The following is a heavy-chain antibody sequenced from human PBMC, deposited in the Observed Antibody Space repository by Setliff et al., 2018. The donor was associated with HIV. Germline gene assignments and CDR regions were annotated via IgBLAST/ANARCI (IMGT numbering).Heavy chain of an antibody. CDR1: GFSLSDYY. CDR2: TRNRANNYIT. CDR3: VRAAAGLDV. Sequence: GGSLRLSCAVSGFSLSDYYMDWVRQAPGKGLEWVGRTRNRANNYITDYATSVQGGFTISRDYSKDSLFLQMDNLETEDTAVYYCVRAAAGLDVWSQGIRVTVS. V-gene: IGHV3-72*01. J-gene: IGHJ4*02.